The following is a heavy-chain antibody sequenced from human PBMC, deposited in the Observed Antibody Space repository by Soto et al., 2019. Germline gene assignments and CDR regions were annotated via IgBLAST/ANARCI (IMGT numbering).Heavy chain of an antibody. CDR2: ISGSGGST. J-gene: IGHJ6*02. V-gene: IGHV3-23*01. CDR3: AKERFGEYFYYGMDV. Sequence: EVQLLESGGGLVQPGGSLRLSCAASGFTFSSYAMNWVRQAPGKGLEWVSGISGSGGSTYYADSVKGRLTISRDNAKDTLYLQMNSMRAEDTDVYYCAKERFGEYFYYGMDVWGQGTTVTVSS. D-gene: IGHD3-10*01. CDR1: GFTFSSYA.